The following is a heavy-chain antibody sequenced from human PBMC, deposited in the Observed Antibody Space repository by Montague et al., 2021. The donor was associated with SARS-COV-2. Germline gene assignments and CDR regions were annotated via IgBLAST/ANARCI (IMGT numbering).Heavy chain of an antibody. CDR1: GGSIRSGGFL. V-gene: IGHV4-31*03. Sequence: TLSLTCIVSGGSIRSGGFLWTWVRHLPGKGLEWIGYVFYNGGTDYNPSLKSRVNIAVDTSKNQFSLNLSSVTAADTAVYYCSRGSYRYSQNYYYAMDVWCQGTTVIDSS. J-gene: IGHJ6*02. CDR3: SRGSYRYSQNYYYAMDV. CDR2: VFYNGGT. D-gene: IGHD4-11*01.